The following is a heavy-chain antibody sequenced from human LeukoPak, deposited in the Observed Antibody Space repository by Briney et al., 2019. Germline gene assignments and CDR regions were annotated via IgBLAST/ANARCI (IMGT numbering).Heavy chain of an antibody. Sequence: GASVKVSCKASGGTFSSYAISWVRQAPGQGLEWMGGIIPIFGTANYAQKFQGRVTITADESTSTAYMELSSLRSEDTAVYYCARQQPRYDFWSGYRSAGGPYNWFDPWGQGTLVTVSS. J-gene: IGHJ5*02. V-gene: IGHV1-69*13. CDR3: ARQQPRYDFWSGYRSAGGPYNWFDP. D-gene: IGHD3-3*01. CDR2: IIPIFGTA. CDR1: GGTFSSYA.